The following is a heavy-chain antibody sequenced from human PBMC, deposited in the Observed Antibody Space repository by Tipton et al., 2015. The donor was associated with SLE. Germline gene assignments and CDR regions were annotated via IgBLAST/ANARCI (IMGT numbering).Heavy chain of an antibody. V-gene: IGHV4-38-2*01. Sequence: TLSLTCAVSGYSISSSSYWGWIRQPPGKGLEGIGTIYQNGNTYYNPSLKSRVTISVDRSKNQFSLKLTSVTAADTAVYYCARMEGMITYGGIAGLWGQGTVVTVSS. D-gene: IGHD3-16*01. CDR3: ARMEGMITYGGIAGL. CDR2: IYQNGNT. J-gene: IGHJ4*02. CDR1: GYSISSSSY.